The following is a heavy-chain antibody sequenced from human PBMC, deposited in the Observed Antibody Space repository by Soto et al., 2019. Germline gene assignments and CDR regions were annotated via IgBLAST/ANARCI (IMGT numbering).Heavy chain of an antibody. D-gene: IGHD3-10*01. CDR2: VYDTWST. V-gene: IGHV4-59*08. CDR1: SGPSKSHN. Sequence: QVQVQQSGPGLVKLSKTLSLTCTVSSGPSKSHNWGWIRQPPGRGLEWIGYVYDTWSTSYNPSLKSRVTVSADTSTNRISLTLRFVTAADTAVYYCVRQGIGFLHGLVDVWGQGTTVIVSS. CDR3: VRQGIGFLHGLVDV. J-gene: IGHJ6*01.